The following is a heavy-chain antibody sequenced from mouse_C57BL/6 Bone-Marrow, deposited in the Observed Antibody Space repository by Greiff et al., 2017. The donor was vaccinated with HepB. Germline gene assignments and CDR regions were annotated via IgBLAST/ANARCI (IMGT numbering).Heavy chain of an antibody. CDR1: GYAFSSSW. D-gene: IGHD2-2*01. Sequence: VKLQESGPELVKPGASVKISCKASGYAFSSSWMNWVKQRPGQGLEWIGRIYPGDGDTNYNGKFKGKATLTADKSSSTAYMQLSSLTSEDSAVYFCARGGYGYDYFDYWGQGTTLTVSS. CDR3: ARGGYGYDYFDY. CDR2: IYPGDGDT. J-gene: IGHJ2*01. V-gene: IGHV1-82*01.